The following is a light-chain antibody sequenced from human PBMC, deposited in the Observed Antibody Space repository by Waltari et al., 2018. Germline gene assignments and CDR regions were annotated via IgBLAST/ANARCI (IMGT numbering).Light chain of an antibody. V-gene: IGKV4-1*01. CDR3: QQYYSTPPT. Sequence: DIVMTQSTDSLAVSLGEGATVNCKSSQTVFYSSTNKNYLAWYQQKPGQPPKLLLYWASTRESGVPDRFSGSGSETDFTLTISSLQAEDVAVYYCQQYYSTPPTFGQGTKLEI. CDR2: WAS. J-gene: IGKJ2*01. CDR1: QTVFYSSTNKNY.